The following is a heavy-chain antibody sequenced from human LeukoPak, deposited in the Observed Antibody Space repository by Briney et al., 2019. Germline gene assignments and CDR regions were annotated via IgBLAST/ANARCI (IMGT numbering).Heavy chain of an antibody. V-gene: IGHV4-39*01. J-gene: IGHJ3*02. CDR2: IYYSGST. Sequence: SETLSLTCTVSGGSISSSSYYWGWIRQPPGKGLEWIGSIYYSGSTYYNPSLKSRVTISVDTSKNQFSLKLSSVTAADTAVYYCARQEANRGWAFDIWGQGTMVTVSS. CDR1: GGSISSSSYY. D-gene: IGHD3-22*01. CDR3: ARQEANRGWAFDI.